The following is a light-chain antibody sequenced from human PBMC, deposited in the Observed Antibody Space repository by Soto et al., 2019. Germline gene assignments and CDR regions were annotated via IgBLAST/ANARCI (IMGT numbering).Light chain of an antibody. CDR2: GAS. J-gene: IGKJ3*01. V-gene: IGKV3-20*01. CDR1: QSISSSY. Sequence: EIVLTQSPGTLSLSPGERPTVSCRASQSISSSYLAWYQQKPGQAPRLLVYGASSRATGIPDRFSGSGSGTDFILTISRLVPEDFAVYYCQEYGSSRFTFGPGTKVDIK. CDR3: QEYGSSRFT.